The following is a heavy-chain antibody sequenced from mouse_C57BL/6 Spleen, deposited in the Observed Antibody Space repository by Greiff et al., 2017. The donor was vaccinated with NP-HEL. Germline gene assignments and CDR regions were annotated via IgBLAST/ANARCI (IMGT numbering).Heavy chain of an antibody. D-gene: IGHD1-1*01. CDR1: GFSFNTYA. V-gene: IGHV10-1*01. CDR3: VRHPDGSSYYWYFDV. J-gene: IGHJ1*03. Sequence: GGGLVQPKGSLKLSCAASGFSFNTYAMNWVRQAPGKGLEWVARIRSKSNNYATYYADSVKDRFTISRDDSESMLYLQMNNLKTEDTAMYYCVRHPDGSSYYWYFDVWGTGTTVTVSS. CDR2: IRSKSNNYAT.